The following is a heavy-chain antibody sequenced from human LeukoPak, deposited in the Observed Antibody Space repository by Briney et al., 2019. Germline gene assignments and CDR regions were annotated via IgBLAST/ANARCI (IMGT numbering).Heavy chain of an antibody. CDR2: IKQDGSEK. V-gene: IGHV3-7*01. J-gene: IGHJ3*02. D-gene: IGHD6-13*01. CDR3: ARDEAIAAANSAAFDI. CDR1: GFTFSSYW. Sequence: PGGSLRLSCAASGFTFSSYWMSWVRQAPGKGLEWVANIKQDGSEKYYVDSVKGRFTISRDNAKNSLYLQMNSLRAEDTAVYYCARDEAIAAANSAAFDIWXXXTMVTVSS.